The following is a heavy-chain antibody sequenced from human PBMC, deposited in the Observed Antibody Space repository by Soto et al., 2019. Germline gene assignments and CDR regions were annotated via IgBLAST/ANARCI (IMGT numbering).Heavy chain of an antibody. CDR1: GGSISTYY. V-gene: IGHV4-59*12. CDR2: IYYSGST. CDR3: ETTXXDYGXDV. Sequence: XXXTCTVSGGSISTYYWNWIRQPPGKGLEWIGYIYYSGSTNYNPSLKSRVTMSVDTSKNQFSLKLSSVTAVDTAVYYCETTXXDYGXDVXXXGTTVTVSS. J-gene: IGHJ6*01.